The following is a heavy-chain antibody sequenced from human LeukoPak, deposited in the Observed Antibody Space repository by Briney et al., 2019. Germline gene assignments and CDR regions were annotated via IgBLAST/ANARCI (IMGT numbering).Heavy chain of an antibody. V-gene: IGHV1-58*02. CDR1: GFTSTSSA. CDR2: VVVGSGNT. J-gene: IGHJ5*02. D-gene: IGHD3-10*01. Sequence: SVKVSCKASGFTSTSSAMQWVRQARGQRLEWIGWVVVGSGNTNYAQKFQDRVTITRVMSTSTAYMELSSLRSEDTAVYYCAAVLNYYGHGWFDPWGQGTLVTVSS. CDR3: AAVLNYYGHGWFDP.